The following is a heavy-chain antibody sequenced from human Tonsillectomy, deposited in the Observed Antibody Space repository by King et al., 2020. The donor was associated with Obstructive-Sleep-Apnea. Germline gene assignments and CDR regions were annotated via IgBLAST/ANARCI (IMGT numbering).Heavy chain of an antibody. J-gene: IGHJ4*02. D-gene: IGHD3-10*01. CDR2: ISSSGTYT. Sequence: VQLVESGGGLLKPDGSLRLSCAASGFTFSDYYMSWFRQASGKGLEWVSLISSSGTYTNYADSVKGRFTISRDNAMNSLYLQMNSLRAEDTAVYYCAREGNYGDYWGQGTLVTVSS. V-gene: IGHV3-11*06. CDR3: AREGNYGDY. CDR1: GFTFSDYY.